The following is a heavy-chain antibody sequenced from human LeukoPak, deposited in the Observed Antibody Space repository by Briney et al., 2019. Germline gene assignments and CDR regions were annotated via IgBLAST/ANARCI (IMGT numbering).Heavy chain of an antibody. D-gene: IGHD6-13*01. J-gene: IGHJ4*02. Sequence: GGSLRLSCAASGFTFSTYWMSWVRQGPGKGLEWVANINPDGSEKYYVDSVKGRFTISRDNAQNSLYLQMNSLRAEGTAVYYCVREDIGEIAAAKSHFDYWGQGTLVTVSS. CDR3: VREDIGEIAAAKSHFDY. V-gene: IGHV3-7*01. CDR1: GFTFSTYW. CDR2: INPDGSEK.